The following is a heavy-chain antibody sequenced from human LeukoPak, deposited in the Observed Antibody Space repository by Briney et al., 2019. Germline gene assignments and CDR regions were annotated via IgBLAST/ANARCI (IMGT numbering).Heavy chain of an antibody. V-gene: IGHV4-59*11. CDR2: IHYSGST. D-gene: IGHD2-2*01. J-gene: IGHJ6*02. Sequence: SETLTLTCSVSAGSISTHYWSWIRQPPGKGLEWIGYIHYSGSTNYNPSLMRRVTISIDTSKNQFSLKLSSVTAADTAVYYCAGGDCGGTSCHGCYEYGMDVWGQGTTVTVSS. CDR3: AGGDCGGTSCHGCYEYGMDV. CDR1: AGSISTHY.